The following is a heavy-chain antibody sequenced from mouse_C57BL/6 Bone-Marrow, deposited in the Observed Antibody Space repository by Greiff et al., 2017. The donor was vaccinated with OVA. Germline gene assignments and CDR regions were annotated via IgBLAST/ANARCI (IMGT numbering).Heavy chain of an antibody. D-gene: IGHD4-1*01. CDR3: AREYTGKVDY. CDR2: IYPGDGDT. Sequence: QVQLKESGPELVKPGASVKISCKASGYAFSSSWMNWVKQRPGKGLEWIGRIYPGDGDTNYNGKFKGKATLTADKSSSTAYMQLSSLTSEDSAVYFCAREYTGKVDYWGQGTTLTVSS. J-gene: IGHJ2*01. V-gene: IGHV1-82*01. CDR1: GYAFSSSW.